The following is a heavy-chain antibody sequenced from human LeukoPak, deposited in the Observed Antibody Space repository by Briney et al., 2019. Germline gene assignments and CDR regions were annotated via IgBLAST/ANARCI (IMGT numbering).Heavy chain of an antibody. Sequence: GGSLRLSCAASGSTLSSYAMSWVRQAPGKGLEWVSSLSNSGGITDYADFVKGRFTISRDNSKNTLWLQINNLRAEDTALYYCARDYTSGWYWDYWGQGTLVTVSS. CDR2: LSNSGGIT. J-gene: IGHJ4*02. V-gene: IGHV3-23*01. D-gene: IGHD6-19*01. CDR1: GSTLSSYA. CDR3: ARDYTSGWYWDY.